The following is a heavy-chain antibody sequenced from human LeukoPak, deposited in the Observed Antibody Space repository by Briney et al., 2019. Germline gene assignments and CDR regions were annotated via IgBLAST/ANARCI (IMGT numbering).Heavy chain of an antibody. CDR1: GGSFSGYY. J-gene: IGHJ4*02. CDR2: INHSGST. D-gene: IGHD3-3*01. Sequence: SQTLSLTCAVDGGSFSGYYWSWIRQPPGKGLEWIGEINHSGSTNYNPSLKSRVTISVDTSKNQFSLKLSSVTAADTAVYYCARGTDFWRGYYGYWGQGTLVTVSS. V-gene: IGHV4-34*01. CDR3: ARGTDFWRGYYGY.